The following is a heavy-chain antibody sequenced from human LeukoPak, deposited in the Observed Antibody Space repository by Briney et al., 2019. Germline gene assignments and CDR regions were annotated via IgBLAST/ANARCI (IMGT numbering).Heavy chain of an antibody. J-gene: IGHJ5*02. D-gene: IGHD5-12*01. CDR1: GGSISSGSYY. V-gene: IGHV4-61*02. CDR3: ARVSPYEGNWFDP. Sequence: SQALSLTCTVSGGSISSGSYYGSWIRQPAGKGLEWIGRIYTSGSTHYNPSLKSRVTMSVDTSKNQFSLKLTSVTAADTAVYYCARVSPYEGNWFDPWGQGALVTVSS. CDR2: IYTSGST.